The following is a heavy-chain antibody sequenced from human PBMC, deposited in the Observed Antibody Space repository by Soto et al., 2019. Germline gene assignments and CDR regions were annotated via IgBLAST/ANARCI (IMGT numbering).Heavy chain of an antibody. D-gene: IGHD2-21*02. V-gene: IGHV3-11*06. Sequence: GGSLRLSCASSGFNFEDYYMIWIRHAPGKGLEWLSYISSNGRYTNYADSVQGRFTISRDNARNSLSLEMHSLRVEDTAIYYCARGGVVVTAIMDSWGQGTLVTVSS. CDR1: GFNFEDYY. J-gene: IGHJ4*02. CDR3: ARGGVVVTAIMDS. CDR2: ISSNGRYT.